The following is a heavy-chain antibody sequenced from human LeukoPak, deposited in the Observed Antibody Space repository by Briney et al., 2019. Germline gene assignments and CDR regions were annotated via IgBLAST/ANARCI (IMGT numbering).Heavy chain of an antibody. CDR2: INPNSGGT. Sequence: GASVKVSCKASGYTFTGYYMHWVRQAPGQGLEWMGWINPNSGGTNYAQKFQGRVTMTRDTSISTAYMELSRLRSDDTAVYYCARGRIWSVVILSPMDVWGKGTTVTISS. CDR3: ARGRIWSVVILSPMDV. J-gene: IGHJ6*03. D-gene: IGHD3-22*01. CDR1: GYTFTGYY. V-gene: IGHV1-2*02.